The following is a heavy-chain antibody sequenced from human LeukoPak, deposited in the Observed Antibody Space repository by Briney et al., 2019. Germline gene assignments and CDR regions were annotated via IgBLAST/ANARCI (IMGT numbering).Heavy chain of an antibody. CDR1: GFTFSSYW. V-gene: IGHV3-7*03. CDR2: IRPDGSEK. J-gene: IGHJ4*02. CDR3: ARENYFSFEY. D-gene: IGHD3-16*01. Sequence: GGSLRLSCAASGFTFSSYWMNWARQAPGKGLEWVANIRPDGSEKYYADSVRGRCTISRDNTRNTLDLQMNSLRPEDTAVYYCARENYFSFEYWGQGALVTVSS.